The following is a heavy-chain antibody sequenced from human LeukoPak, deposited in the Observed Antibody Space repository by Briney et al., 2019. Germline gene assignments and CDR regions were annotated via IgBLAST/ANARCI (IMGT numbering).Heavy chain of an antibody. D-gene: IGHD3-3*01. CDR3: ARGGYDFWSGYYRPLDY. CDR1: GGSFSGYY. CDR2: INHSGST. V-gene: IGHV4-34*01. Sequence: SETLSLTCAVYGGSFSGYYWSWIRQPPGKGLEWIGEINHSGSTNYNPSLKSRVTISVDTSKNQFSLKLSSVTAADTAVYYRARGGYDFWSGYYRPLDYWGQGTLVTVSS. J-gene: IGHJ4*02.